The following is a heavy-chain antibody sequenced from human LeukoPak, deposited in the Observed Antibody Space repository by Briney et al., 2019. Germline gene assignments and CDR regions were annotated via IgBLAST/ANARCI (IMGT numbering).Heavy chain of an antibody. CDR2: ISYDGSNK. CDR1: GFTFSSYA. V-gene: IGHV3-30-3*01. Sequence: PGGSLRLSCAASGFTFSSYAMHWVRRAPGKGLEWVAVISYDGSNKYYADSVKGRFTISRDNSKNTLYLQMNSLRAEDTAVYYCASLVAAAGRGGYYYGMDVWGQGTTVTVSS. CDR3: ASLVAAAGRGGYYYGMDV. D-gene: IGHD6-13*01. J-gene: IGHJ6*02.